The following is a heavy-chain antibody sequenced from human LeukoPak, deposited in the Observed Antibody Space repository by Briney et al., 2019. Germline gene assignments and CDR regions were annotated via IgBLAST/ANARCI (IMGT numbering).Heavy chain of an antibody. Sequence: GGSLRLSCAASRFTFHTYGMNWVRQAPGKGLEWISYISGQSDIIHYGDSVKGRFSISRDNGKSSLYLHLTSLRAEDTAIYYCARERRSCSGGSCYGSGDFDNWGQGTLVAVSS. CDR3: ARERRSCSGGSCYGSGDFDN. V-gene: IGHV3-48*04. CDR2: ISGQSDII. CDR1: RFTFHTYG. D-gene: IGHD2-15*01. J-gene: IGHJ4*02.